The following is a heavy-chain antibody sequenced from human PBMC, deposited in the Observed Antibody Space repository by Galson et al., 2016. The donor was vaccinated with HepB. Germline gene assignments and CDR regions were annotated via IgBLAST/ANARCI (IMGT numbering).Heavy chain of an antibody. V-gene: IGHV1-46*01. D-gene: IGHD5-24*01. CDR2: ITPDNGNT. Sequence: SVKVSCKASGYTFSSYPIHWVRQAPGQGLEWMGIITPDNGNTVYAQKFQGSVTMASDTSTSTVYMEVSSLRSEHTAVYYCARDKERWVQNNHYFGMDVWGQGTTVTVSS. CDR1: GYTFSSYP. CDR3: ARDKERWVQNNHYFGMDV. J-gene: IGHJ6*02.